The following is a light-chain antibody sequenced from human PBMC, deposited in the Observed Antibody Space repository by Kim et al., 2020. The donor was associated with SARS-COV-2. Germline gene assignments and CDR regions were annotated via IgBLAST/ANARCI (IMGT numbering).Light chain of an antibody. CDR3: QQYNNWPPYT. CDR2: SAS. J-gene: IGKJ2*01. CDR1: QSVNTN. Sequence: EIVMTQSPAPLSVSPGERATLSCRASQSVNTNLAWYQQLPGQAPRLLIYSASTRATGIPARFSGSGSGTEFTLTISSLQSEDFAVYYCQQYNNWPPYTFGQGTKLEI. V-gene: IGKV3-15*01.